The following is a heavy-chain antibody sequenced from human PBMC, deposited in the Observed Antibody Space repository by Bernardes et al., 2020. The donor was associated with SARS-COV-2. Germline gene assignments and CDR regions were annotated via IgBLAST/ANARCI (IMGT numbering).Heavy chain of an antibody. D-gene: IGHD2-2*01. Sequence: RGPLRLTCAATGNSFRDYAISWVRQAPGKGLEWVSLTRYFICDGEITNFADSVMARFTVSRDASRSTLFLQMDRLRVEDTAIYYCAKPYWGTGELYQLDLWGQGTVVTVTS. CDR2: TRYFICDGEIT. V-gene: IGHV3-23*01. J-gene: IGHJ4*02. CDR1: GNSFRDYA. CDR3: AKPYWGTGELYQLDL.